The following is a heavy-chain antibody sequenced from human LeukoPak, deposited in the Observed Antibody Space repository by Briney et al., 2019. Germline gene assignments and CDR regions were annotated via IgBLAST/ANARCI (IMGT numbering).Heavy chain of an antibody. Sequence: SETLSLTCTVSGGSISSYYWSWIRQPPGKGLEWIGYIYYSGSTNYNPSLKSRVTISVDTSKNQFSLKLSSVTAADTAVYYCARVHGDYVIYYMDVWGRDHGHRLL. D-gene: IGHD4-17*01. CDR2: IYYSGST. CDR3: ARVHGDYVIYYMDV. J-gene: IGHJ6*03. CDR1: GGSISSYY. V-gene: IGHV4-59*01.